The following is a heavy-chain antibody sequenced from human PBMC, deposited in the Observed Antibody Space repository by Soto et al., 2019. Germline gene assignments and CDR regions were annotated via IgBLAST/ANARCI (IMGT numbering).Heavy chain of an antibody. D-gene: IGHD3-16*01. CDR1: GFTFSDYY. V-gene: IGHV3-11*01. Sequence: PGGSLRLSCAASGFTFSDYYMSWIRQAPGKGLEWVSYISSSGSTIYYADSVKGRFTISRDNAKNSLYLQMNSLRAEDTAVYYCARVAQNYDYIWGSPPNFDHWGQGTLVTVSS. J-gene: IGHJ4*02. CDR3: ARVAQNYDYIWGSPPNFDH. CDR2: ISSSGSTI.